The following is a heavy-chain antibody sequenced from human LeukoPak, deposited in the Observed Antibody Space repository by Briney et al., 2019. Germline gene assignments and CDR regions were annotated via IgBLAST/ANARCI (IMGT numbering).Heavy chain of an antibody. Sequence: SQTLSLTCTVSGVSISSGGYYWSWIRQHPGKGLEWIGYIYYSGSTYYNPSLKSRVTISVDTSKNQFSLKLSSVTAADTAVYYCARDSRVAVFGGPGMDVWGQGTTVTVSS. CDR2: IYYSGST. CDR3: ARDSRVAVFGGPGMDV. V-gene: IGHV4-31*03. CDR1: GVSISSGGYY. D-gene: IGHD3-3*01. J-gene: IGHJ6*02.